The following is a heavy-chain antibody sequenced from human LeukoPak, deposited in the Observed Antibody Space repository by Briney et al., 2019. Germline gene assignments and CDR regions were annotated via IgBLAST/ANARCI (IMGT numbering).Heavy chain of an antibody. Sequence: GGSLRLSCAASGFTFSSYWMSWVRQAPGKGLEWVANIKQDGSEKYYVDSVKGRFTISRDNAKNSLYLQMNSLRAEDTAVYYCAREMVGHEVELDYFDYWGQGTLVTVSS. CDR1: GFTFSSYW. CDR2: IKQDGSEK. CDR3: AREMVGHEVELDYFDY. V-gene: IGHV3-7*01. D-gene: IGHD1-7*01. J-gene: IGHJ4*02.